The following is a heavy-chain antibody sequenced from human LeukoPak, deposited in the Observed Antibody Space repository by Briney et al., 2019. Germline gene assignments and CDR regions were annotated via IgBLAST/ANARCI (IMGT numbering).Heavy chain of an antibody. CDR2: ISYDGSNK. CDR1: GFTFSSYA. D-gene: IGHD3-22*01. J-gene: IGHJ4*02. V-gene: IGHV3-30*04. CDR3: AKSYYDSSGYRGDLEY. Sequence: PGGSLRLSCAASGFTFSSYAMHWVRQAPGKGLEWGAVISYDGSNKYYADSVKGRFTISRDNSKNTLYLQMNSLRAQDTAVYYCAKSYYDSSGYRGDLEYWGQGTLVTVSS.